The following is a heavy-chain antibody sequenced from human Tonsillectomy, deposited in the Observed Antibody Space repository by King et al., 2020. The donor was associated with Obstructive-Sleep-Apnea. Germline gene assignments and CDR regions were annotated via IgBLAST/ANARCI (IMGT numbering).Heavy chain of an antibody. Sequence: QLVQSGAEVKKPGSSVRVSCKASGGTFNSYAINWVRRAPGQGLEWMGGIIPIFGSANYAQKFQDRVTITADESTSTVYMELSSLRSEDTAVYYCATASVVTAIPTWFDSWGQGTLVTVSS. CDR1: GGTFNSYA. V-gene: IGHV1-69*01. J-gene: IGHJ5*01. D-gene: IGHD2-21*02. CDR2: IIPIFGSA. CDR3: ATASVVTAIPTWFDS.